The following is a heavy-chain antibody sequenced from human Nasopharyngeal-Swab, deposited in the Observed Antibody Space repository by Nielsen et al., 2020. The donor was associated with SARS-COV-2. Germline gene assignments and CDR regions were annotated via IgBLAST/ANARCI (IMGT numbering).Heavy chain of an antibody. J-gene: IGHJ5*02. CDR3: ARGSPRATLLWSYTGSWFDP. V-gene: IGHV4-34*01. CDR2: INHSGST. Sequence: SETLSLTCAVYGGSFSGYYWRWIRQPPGKGLEWIGEINHSGSTNYNPSLKSRVTISVDTSKNQFSLKLSSVTAADTAVYYCARGSPRATLLWSYTGSWFDPWGQGTLVTVSS. CDR1: GGSFSGYY. D-gene: IGHD4-23*01.